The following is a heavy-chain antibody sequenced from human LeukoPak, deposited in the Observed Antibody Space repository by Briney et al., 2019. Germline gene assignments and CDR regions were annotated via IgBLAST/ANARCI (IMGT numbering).Heavy chain of an antibody. V-gene: IGHV4-34*01. CDR3: ARALVATKPFDY. CDR1: GGSFSGYY. Sequence: PSETLSLTCAVYGGSFSGYYWSWIRQPPGKGLEWIGEINHSGSTNYNPSLKGRVTISVDTSKNQFSLKLSSVTAADTAVYYCARALVATKPFDYWGQGTLVTVSS. D-gene: IGHD5-12*01. CDR2: INHSGST. J-gene: IGHJ4*02.